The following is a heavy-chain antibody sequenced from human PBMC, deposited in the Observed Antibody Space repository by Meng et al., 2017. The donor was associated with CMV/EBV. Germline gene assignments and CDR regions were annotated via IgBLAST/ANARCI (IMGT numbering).Heavy chain of an antibody. V-gene: IGHV3-53*01. Sequence: GESLMISCAASGFTVSSNYMSWVRQAPGKGLEWVSVIYSGGSTYYADSVKGRFTISRDNSKNTLYLQMNSLRAEDTAVYYCARGQEGRYYYYGMDVWGQGNAGHRLL. CDR3: ARGQEGRYYYYGMDV. CDR2: IYSGGST. J-gene: IGHJ6*02. CDR1: GFTVSSNY.